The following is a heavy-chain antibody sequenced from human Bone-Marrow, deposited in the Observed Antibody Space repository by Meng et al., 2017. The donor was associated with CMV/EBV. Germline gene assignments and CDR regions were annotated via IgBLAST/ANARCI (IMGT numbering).Heavy chain of an antibody. D-gene: IGHD2-2*01. CDR2: ISSDGSRT. CDR1: GLTFSSYW. CDR3: ARDSYCTSSRCLSGAYFDT. V-gene: IGHV3-74*01. J-gene: IGHJ5*02. Sequence: GESLKISCAASGLTFSSYWMHWVRQAPGKGLVWVSSISSDGSRTSYAEYVKGRFTISRDNAKNTLYLQMNSLRAEDTAEYFCARDSYCTSSRCLSGAYFDTWGQGTLVTVSS.